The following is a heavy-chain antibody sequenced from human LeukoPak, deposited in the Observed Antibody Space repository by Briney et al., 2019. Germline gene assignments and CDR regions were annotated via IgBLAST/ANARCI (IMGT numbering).Heavy chain of an antibody. J-gene: IGHJ4*02. D-gene: IGHD2-2*01. V-gene: IGHV3-48*03. CDR1: GFTFSSYE. CDR3: ARADSKYQLLWGHFDY. Sequence: GGSLRLSCAASGFTFSSYEMNWVRQAPGKGLEWVSYISSSGSTTYYADSVKGRFTISRDNAKNSLYLQMNSLRAEDTAVYYCARADSKYQLLWGHFDYWGQGTLVTVSS. CDR2: ISSSGSTT.